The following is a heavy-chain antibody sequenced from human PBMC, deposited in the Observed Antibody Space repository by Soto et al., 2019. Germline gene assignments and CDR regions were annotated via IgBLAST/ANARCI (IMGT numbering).Heavy chain of an antibody. CDR2: INHSGST. J-gene: IGHJ6*04. V-gene: IGHV4-34*01. CDR1: GGSFSGYY. CDR3: ASLPVAATPRVVGHYYYCMDV. D-gene: IGHD2-15*01. Sequence: SETLSLTCAVYGGSFSGYYWSWIRQPPGKGLEWIGEINHSGSTNYNPSLKSRVTISVDTSKNQFSLKLSSVTAADTAVYYCASLPVAATPRVVGHYYYCMDVWGKATTLTVSS.